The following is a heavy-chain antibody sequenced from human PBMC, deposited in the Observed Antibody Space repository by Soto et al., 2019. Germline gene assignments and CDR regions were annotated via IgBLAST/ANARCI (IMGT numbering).Heavy chain of an antibody. CDR1: GFTFRSYG. Sequence: QVQLVESGGGVVQPGRSLRLSCAASGFTFRSYGMHWVRQAPGKGLEWVAVISYDGSKQYYASSVKGRFTISRDNSKNTLYLQMNSLRADDATVYYCARGGDTSGSWPRYWGQGTLVTVSS. CDR3: ARGGDTSGSWPRY. V-gene: IGHV3-30*03. CDR2: ISYDGSKQ. D-gene: IGHD3-22*01. J-gene: IGHJ4*02.